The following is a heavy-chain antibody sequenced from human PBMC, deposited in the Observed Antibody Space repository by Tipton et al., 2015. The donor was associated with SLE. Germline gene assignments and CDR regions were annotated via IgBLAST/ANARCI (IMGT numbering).Heavy chain of an antibody. CDR1: GGPISNYY. V-gene: IGHV4-59*01. CDR2: IHSSGST. D-gene: IGHD3-10*01. J-gene: IGHJ4*02. Sequence: TLSLTCTVSGGPISNYYWIWIRQPPGKGLEWIGYIHSSGSTYYTSSLKSRVTISVDTSKNQFSLKLSSVTAADTAVYYCARDLTYYYGSGFDYWGQGTLVTVSS. CDR3: ARDLTYYYGSGFDY.